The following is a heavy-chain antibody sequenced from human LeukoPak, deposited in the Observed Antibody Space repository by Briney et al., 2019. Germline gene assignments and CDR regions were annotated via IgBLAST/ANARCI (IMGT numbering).Heavy chain of an antibody. J-gene: IGHJ4*02. D-gene: IGHD4-17*01. CDR1: GYTFTGYY. CDR2: INPNSGGA. Sequence: ASVKVSCKASGYTFTGYYIHWVRQAPGQGLEWMGWINPNSGGANYAQKFQGRVTMTRDTSISTAYMELSRLRSDDTAVYYCARVWGTVTTPTWFDYWGQGTLVTVSS. V-gene: IGHV1-2*02. CDR3: ARVWGTVTTPTWFDY.